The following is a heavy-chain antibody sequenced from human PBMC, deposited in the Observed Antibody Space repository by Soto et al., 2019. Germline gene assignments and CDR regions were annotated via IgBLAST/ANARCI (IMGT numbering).Heavy chain of an antibody. CDR2: MNPNSGNT. V-gene: IGHV1-8*01. CDR3: ARTCCSSTSCHNYYYYYYMDV. J-gene: IGHJ6*03. Sequence: ASVKVSCKASGYTFTSYDINWVRQATGQGLEWMGWMNPNSGNTGYAQKFQGRVTMTRNTSISTAYMELSSLRSEDTAVYYCARTCCSSTSCHNYYYYYYMDVWGKGTTVTVSS. CDR1: GYTFTSYD. D-gene: IGHD2-2*01.